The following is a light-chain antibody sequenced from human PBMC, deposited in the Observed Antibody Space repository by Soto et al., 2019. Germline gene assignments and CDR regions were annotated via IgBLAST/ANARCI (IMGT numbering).Light chain of an antibody. J-gene: IGKJ1*01. CDR1: QSVDIS. CDR3: QQYRSWPRT. V-gene: IGKV3-15*01. CDR2: GAS. Sequence: EIVMTQSPATLSVSPWERVILSCMASQSVDISLAWYQQKPGQAPRLLIYGASTRATDMPGTFSGRGSGTEFTLTITSLRPEDFGVYYCQQYRSWPRTFGQGTKVDIK.